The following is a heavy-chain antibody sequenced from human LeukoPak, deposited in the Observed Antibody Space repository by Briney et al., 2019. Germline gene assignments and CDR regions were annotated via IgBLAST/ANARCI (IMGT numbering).Heavy chain of an antibody. D-gene: IGHD3-10*01. CDR3: ARGGSGKDAFDI. V-gene: IGHV3-64*01. CDR2: ISSNGGST. CDR1: GFTFSSYA. J-gene: IGHJ3*02. Sequence: PGGSLRLSCAASGFTFSSYAMHWVRQAPGKGLEYVSAISSNGGSTNYANSVKGRFTISRDNSKNTLYLQMGSLRAEDMAVYYCARGGSGKDAFDIWGQGTMVTVSS.